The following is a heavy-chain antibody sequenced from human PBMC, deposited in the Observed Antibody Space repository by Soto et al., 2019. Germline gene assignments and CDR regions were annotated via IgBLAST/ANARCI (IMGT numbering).Heavy chain of an antibody. CDR1: GFSRSTYGVG. J-gene: IGHJ3*01. V-gene: IGHV2-5*02. Sequence: QITLKESGPTLVKPTQTLTLTCTFSGFSRSTYGVGVGWIRQPPGKALEWLAIMYWDHAQYFSPSLKDILTISNDTSTYQVVLTMTSMDPVDTATYLWANLFRTVDVWGQGTAVTVSS. CDR3: ANLFRTVDV. CDR2: MYWDHAQ. D-gene: IGHD1-1*01.